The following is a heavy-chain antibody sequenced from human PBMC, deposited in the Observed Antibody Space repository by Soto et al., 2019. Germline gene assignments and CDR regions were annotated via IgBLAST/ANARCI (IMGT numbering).Heavy chain of an antibody. CDR2: IRSKANTYAT. V-gene: IGHV3-73*01. Sequence: EVQLVESGGGLVQPGGSLKLSCATSGFTFSGSAIHWVRQASGKGLEWVGRIRSKANTYATAYAASVKGRFTISRDDSKKTAYLQMNSLKTEDTAVYYCASKAFSLLIDYWGQGTLVTVSS. CDR1: GFTFSGSA. CDR3: ASKAFSLLIDY. J-gene: IGHJ4*02.